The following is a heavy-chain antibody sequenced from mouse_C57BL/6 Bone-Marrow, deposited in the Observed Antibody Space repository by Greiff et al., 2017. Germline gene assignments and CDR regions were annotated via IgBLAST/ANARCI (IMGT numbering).Heavy chain of an antibody. D-gene: IGHD1-1*01. Sequence: EVKLVESGAELVRPGASVKLSCTASGFNIKDDYMPWVKQRPEQGLEWIGWIDPENGDTEYASKFQGKATITADTSSNTAYLQLSSLTSEDTAVYYCTTGGSPFAYWGQGTLVTVSA. CDR1: GFNIKDDY. V-gene: IGHV14-4*01. CDR2: IDPENGDT. J-gene: IGHJ3*01. CDR3: TTGGSPFAY.